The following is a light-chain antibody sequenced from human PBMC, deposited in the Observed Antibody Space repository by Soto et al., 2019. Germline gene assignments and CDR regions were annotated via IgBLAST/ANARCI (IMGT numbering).Light chain of an antibody. J-gene: IGKJ4*01. CDR3: QQRSNWLLT. CDR2: DAS. V-gene: IGKV3-11*01. CDR1: QSVSSY. Sequence: EIVLTQSPATLSLSPGERATLSCRASQSVSSYLAWYQQKPGQAPRLLIYDASNRATGIPARFSGSGSGTDFTLTMSCLEPEDFAVYYCQQRSNWLLTFGGGTKVEIK.